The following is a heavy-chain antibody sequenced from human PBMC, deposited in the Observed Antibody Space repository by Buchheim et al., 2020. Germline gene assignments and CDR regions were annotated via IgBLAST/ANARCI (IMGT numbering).Heavy chain of an antibody. CDR2: MNVNNGNT. J-gene: IGHJ4*02. D-gene: IGHD1-1*01. Sequence: QVQLVQSGAEVRKPGASVKVSCKASGYSFSDYDIHWVRQASGQGLQWVGWMNVNNGNTAYAQNFHGRVTMTRDTSIKTAYMELSSLRSDDTAIYYCARQRGPLDYWGQGTL. CDR1: GYSFSDYD. CDR3: ARQRGPLDY. V-gene: IGHV1-8*01.